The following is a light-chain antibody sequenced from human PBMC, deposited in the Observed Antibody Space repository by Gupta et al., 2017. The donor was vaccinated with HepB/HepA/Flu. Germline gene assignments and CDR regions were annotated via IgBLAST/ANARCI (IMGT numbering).Light chain of an antibody. J-gene: IGKJ4*01. CDR1: QDIKKY. Sequence: DIQMTQSPSSLSAFVGDRVTITCQASQDIKKYLNWYQQRPGKAPKLLIYDASKLETGVPSRFSGSGSGTDFTLSINSLQPEDIATYHCQQDDNFPLTFGGGTKVEIK. CDR2: DAS. CDR3: QQDDNFPLT. V-gene: IGKV1-33*01.